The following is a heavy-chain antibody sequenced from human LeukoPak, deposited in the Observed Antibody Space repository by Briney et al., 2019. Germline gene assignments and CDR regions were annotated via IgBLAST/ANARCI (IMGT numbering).Heavy chain of an antibody. CDR2: IIPIFGTA. V-gene: IGHV1-69*13. D-gene: IGHD3-9*01. CDR1: GGTFSSYA. CDR3: ARAGGDDILTGYPYYYGMDV. Sequence: ASVKVSCKASGGTFSSYAISWVRQAPAQGLEWMGGIIPIFGTANYAQKFQGRVTITADESTSTAYMELSSLRSEDTAVYYCARAGGDDILTGYPYYYGMDVWGKGTTVTVSS. J-gene: IGHJ6*04.